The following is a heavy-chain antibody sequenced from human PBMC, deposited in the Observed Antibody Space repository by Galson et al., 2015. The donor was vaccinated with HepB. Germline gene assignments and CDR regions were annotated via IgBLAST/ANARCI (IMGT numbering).Heavy chain of an antibody. Sequence: SLRLSCAASGFTFSSYSMNWVRQAPGKGLEWVSSISSSSSYIYYADSVKGRFTISRDNAKNSLYLQMNSLRAEDTAVYYCARVWGSGWYEDYWGQGTLVTVSS. CDR3: ARVWGSGWYEDY. J-gene: IGHJ4*02. D-gene: IGHD6-19*01. V-gene: IGHV3-21*01. CDR1: GFTFSSYS. CDR2: ISSSSSYI.